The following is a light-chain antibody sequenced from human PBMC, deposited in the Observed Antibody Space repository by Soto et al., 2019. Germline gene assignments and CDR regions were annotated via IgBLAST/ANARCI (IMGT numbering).Light chain of an antibody. J-gene: IGLJ2*01. CDR3: AAWDDSLSGVV. CDR1: SSNIGSNY. Sequence: QSVLTQPPSASGTPGQRVTISCSGSSSNIGSNYVYWYQRLPGTAPKLLIYRSDQRPSGVPDRFSGSKSGASASLAISGFRSEDEADYYCAAWDDSLSGVVFGGGTKLTVL. V-gene: IGLV1-47*01. CDR2: RSD.